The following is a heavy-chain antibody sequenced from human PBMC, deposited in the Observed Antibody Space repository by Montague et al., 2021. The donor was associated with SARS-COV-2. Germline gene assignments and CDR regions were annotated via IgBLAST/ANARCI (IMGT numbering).Heavy chain of an antibody. CDR3: ASGRMVPYSSSWTTLYYYYGMDV. D-gene: IGHD6-13*01. Sequence: CAISGDSVSSSSAALNWIRQSPSRGLEWLGRTYYRSKWYNDYAXXXKXXXTIXPDTSKNQFSLQLNSVTPEDTAVYYCASGRMVPYSSSWTTLYYYYGMDVWGQGTTVTVSS. V-gene: IGHV6-1*01. J-gene: IGHJ6*02. CDR2: TYYRSKWYN. CDR1: GDSVSSSSAA.